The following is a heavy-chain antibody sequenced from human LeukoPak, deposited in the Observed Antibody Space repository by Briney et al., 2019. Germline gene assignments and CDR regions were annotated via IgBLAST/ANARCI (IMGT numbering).Heavy chain of an antibody. Sequence: GGSLRLSCAASGFTFDDYAMHWVRQAPGKGLEWVSGISWNSGSIGYADSVKGRFTISRDNAKNSLYLQMNSLKTEDTAVYYCTTATPSFGVVKDYWGQGTLVTVSS. J-gene: IGHJ4*02. CDR1: GFTFDDYA. D-gene: IGHD3-3*01. CDR2: ISWNSGSI. V-gene: IGHV3-9*01. CDR3: TTATPSFGVVKDY.